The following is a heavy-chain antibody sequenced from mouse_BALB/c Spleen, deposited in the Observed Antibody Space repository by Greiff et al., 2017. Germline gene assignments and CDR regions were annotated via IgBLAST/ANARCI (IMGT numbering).Heavy chain of an antibody. Sequence: VKLVESGPGLVAPSQSLSITCTVSGFSLTSYDISWIRQPPGKGLEWLGVIWTGGGTNYNSAFMSRLSISKDNSKSQVFLKMNSLQTDDTAIYYCVRAYDGYSAWFAYWGQGTLVTVSA. CDR1: GFSLTSYD. V-gene: IGHV2-9-2*01. J-gene: IGHJ3*01. CDR2: IWTGGGT. D-gene: IGHD2-3*01. CDR3: VRAYDGYSAWFAY.